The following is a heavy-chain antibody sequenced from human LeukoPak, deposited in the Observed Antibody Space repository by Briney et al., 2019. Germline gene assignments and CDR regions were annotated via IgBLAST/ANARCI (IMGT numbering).Heavy chain of an antibody. CDR3: ATNGVWELNSFDY. CDR2: IYHSGST. CDR1: GYSISSGYY. V-gene: IGHV4-38-2*02. Sequence: PSETLSLTCTVSGYSISSGYYWGWIRQPPGKGLEWIGSIYHSGSTYYNPSLKSRVTISVDTSKNQFSLNLSSVTAADTALYYCATNGVWELNSFDYWGQGTLVTVSS. J-gene: IGHJ4*02. D-gene: IGHD1-26*01.